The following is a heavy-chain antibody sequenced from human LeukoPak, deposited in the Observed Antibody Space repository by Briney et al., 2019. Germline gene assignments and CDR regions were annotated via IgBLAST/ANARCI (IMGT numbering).Heavy chain of an antibody. CDR3: AYSSGYQQH. CDR1: GDSITRGTYY. V-gene: IGHV4-61*02. J-gene: IGHJ1*01. CDR2: IHTSSRV. D-gene: IGHD3-22*01. Sequence: SQTLSLTCTVSGDSITRGTYYWNWIRQPAGKGLEWIGRIHTSSRVNYNPSLKSRVTISIDTSRNLVSLKLSSVTAADTAVYYCAYSSGYQQHWGQGTLVTVSS.